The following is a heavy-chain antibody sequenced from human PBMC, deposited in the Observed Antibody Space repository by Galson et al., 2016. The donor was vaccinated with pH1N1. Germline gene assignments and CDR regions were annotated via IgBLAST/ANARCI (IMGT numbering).Heavy chain of an antibody. CDR3: AHSLYGDYVGWFDP. J-gene: IGHJ5*02. CDR2: IYWNDDK. D-gene: IGHD4-17*01. Sequence: PALVKPTQTLTLTCTFSGFSLSTSGVGVGWIRQPPGKALEWLALIYWNDDKRYRPSLKSRLTITKDTPKNQVVLTKTNMDPVDQATYYCAHSLYGDYVGWFDPWGQGTLVTVSS. V-gene: IGHV2-5*01. CDR1: GFSLSTSGVG.